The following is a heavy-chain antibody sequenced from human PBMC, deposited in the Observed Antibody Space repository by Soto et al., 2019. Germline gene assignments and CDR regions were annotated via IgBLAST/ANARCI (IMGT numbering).Heavy chain of an antibody. CDR2: IYTSGTT. V-gene: IGHV3-66*01. Sequence: EVQLVESGGGLVQPGKSLRLSCAASGFTFNSNHMSWVRQAPGKGLEWVSVIYTSGTTYYADSVKGRFTISRDNSKNTLFLQMNSLRAEDTAVYYCARDPVWEPSRGMDVWGQGTTVTVSS. CDR1: GFTFNSNH. D-gene: IGHD1-26*01. J-gene: IGHJ6*02. CDR3: ARDPVWEPSRGMDV.